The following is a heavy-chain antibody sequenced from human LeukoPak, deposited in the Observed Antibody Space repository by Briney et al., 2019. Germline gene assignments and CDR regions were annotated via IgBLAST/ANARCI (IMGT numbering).Heavy chain of an antibody. V-gene: IGHV4-61*01. CDR3: AREGQAQYYYDSSGYYRDPGYYFDY. D-gene: IGHD3-22*01. CDR1: GGSVSSGSYF. Sequence: SETLSLTCTVSGGSVSSGSYFWSWIRQPPGKGLEWIGYIYYSGSTNYNPSLMSRVTISVDTSKNQFSLKLRSVTAADTAVYYCAREGQAQYYYDSSGYYRDPGYYFDYWGQGTLVTVSS. CDR2: IYYSGST. J-gene: IGHJ4*02.